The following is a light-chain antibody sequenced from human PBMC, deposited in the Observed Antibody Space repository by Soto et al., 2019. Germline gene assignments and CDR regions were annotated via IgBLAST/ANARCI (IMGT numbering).Light chain of an antibody. V-gene: IGKV3-15*01. J-gene: IGKJ2*01. CDR2: GAS. CDR1: QSVSSN. CDR3: QQYNNWPPYT. Sequence: EIVMTQSPATLSVSPGERATLSCRASQSVSSNLAWYEQKPGQAPRLLIYGASTRATGIPARFSGSGSGTEFTLTISSLQSEDCAVYYCQQYNNWPPYTFGPGTKLEIK.